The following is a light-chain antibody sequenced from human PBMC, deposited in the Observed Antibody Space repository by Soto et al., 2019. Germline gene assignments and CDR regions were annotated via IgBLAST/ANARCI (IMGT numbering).Light chain of an antibody. Sequence: IVLTQSPGTLSLSPGERATLSCRASQSFVNMYLAWYQQKPGRAPRLLIYDASIRATGIPARFSGSGSGTDFILTISSLEPEDFGVYYCQQRASWPLTFGGGTRVEI. V-gene: IGKV3-11*01. CDR1: QSFVNMY. CDR3: QQRASWPLT. J-gene: IGKJ4*01. CDR2: DAS.